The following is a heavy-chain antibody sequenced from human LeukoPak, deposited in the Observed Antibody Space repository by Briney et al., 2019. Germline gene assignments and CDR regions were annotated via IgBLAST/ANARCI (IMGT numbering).Heavy chain of an antibody. J-gene: IGHJ4*02. CDR1: GGSFSGYY. Sequence: PSETLSLTRAVYGGSFSGYYWSWIGQPPAKGREWIGEINHIGSTHYNPSLNNQVTISVDTCKNQFSLKLSSVTAADTAVYYCARGEGYCSSTSCYYFDYWGQRTLVTVSS. V-gene: IGHV4-34*01. CDR2: INHIGST. CDR3: ARGEGYCSSTSCYYFDY. D-gene: IGHD2-2*01.